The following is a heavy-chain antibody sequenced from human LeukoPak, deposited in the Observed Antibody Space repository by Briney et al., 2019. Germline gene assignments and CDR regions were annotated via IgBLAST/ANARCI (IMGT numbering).Heavy chain of an antibody. CDR2: IYPGDSDT. CDR1: GYSFTSYW. D-gene: IGHD3-22*01. V-gene: IGHV5-51*01. Sequence: GESLKISCKGSGYSFTSYWIGWVRQMPGKGLEWMGIIYPGDSDTRYSPSFQGQVTISADKSISTAYLQWSSLKASDTAMYYCARLPPHYDSSGYYLDYWGQGTLVTVFS. CDR3: ARLPPHYDSSGYYLDY. J-gene: IGHJ4*02.